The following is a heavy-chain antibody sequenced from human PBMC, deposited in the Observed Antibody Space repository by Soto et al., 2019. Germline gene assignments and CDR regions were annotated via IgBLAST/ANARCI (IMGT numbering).Heavy chain of an antibody. J-gene: IGHJ5*02. CDR2: INHSGST. V-gene: IGHV4-34*01. CDR1: GGSFSGYY. CDR3: ARSLTGGYCTNGVCYTRWFDP. Sequence: SETLSLTCAVYGGSFSGYYWSWIRQPPGKGLEWIGEINHSGSTNYNPSLKSRVTISVDTSKNQFSLKLSSVTAADTAVYYCARSLTGGYCTNGVCYTRWFDPWGQGTLVTVSS. D-gene: IGHD2-8*01.